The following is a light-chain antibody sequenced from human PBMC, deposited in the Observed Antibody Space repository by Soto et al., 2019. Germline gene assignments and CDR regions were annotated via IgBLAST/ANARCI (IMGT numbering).Light chain of an antibody. Sequence: QSVLTQPPSVSGAPGQRVTISCTGSSSNIGAGYDVHWYQQLPGTAPKLLIYGNSNRPSGVPDRFSGSKSGTSASLAITGLQAEDEADYYCQSYDSSLSGQRVFGGWTKLTVL. J-gene: IGLJ2*01. CDR2: GNS. CDR1: SSNIGAGYD. CDR3: QSYDSSLSGQRV. V-gene: IGLV1-40*01.